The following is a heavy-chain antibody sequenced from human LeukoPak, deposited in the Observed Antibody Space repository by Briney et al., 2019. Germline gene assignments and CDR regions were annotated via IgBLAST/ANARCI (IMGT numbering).Heavy chain of an antibody. J-gene: IGHJ5*02. D-gene: IGHD1-7*01. CDR2: INHSGST. CDR1: GGSFSGYY. CDR3: ARRYNWNYRNWFDP. V-gene: IGHV4-34*01. Sequence: SETLSLTCAVYGGSFSGYYWSWIRQPPGKGLEWIGEINHSGSTNYNPSLMSRVTISVDTSKNQFSLKLSSVTAADTAVYYCARRYNWNYRNWFDPWGQGTLVTVSS.